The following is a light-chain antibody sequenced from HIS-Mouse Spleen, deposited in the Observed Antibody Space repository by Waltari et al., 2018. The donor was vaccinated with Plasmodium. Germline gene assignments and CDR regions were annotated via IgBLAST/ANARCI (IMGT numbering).Light chain of an antibody. Sequence: DIVMTQPPDSLAVSLGERATINCKSSQGVLYSSNNKNYLAWYQPKPGQPPKLLIYWASTRESGVPDRFSGSGSGTDFTLTISSLQAEDVAVYYCPHYYSPPIFTFGPGTKVDI. CDR2: WAS. CDR1: QGVLYSSNNKNY. CDR3: PHYYSPPIFT. V-gene: IGKV4-1*01. J-gene: IGKJ3*01.